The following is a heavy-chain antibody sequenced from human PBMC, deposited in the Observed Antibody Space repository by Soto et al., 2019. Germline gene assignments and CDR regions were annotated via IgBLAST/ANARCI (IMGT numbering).Heavy chain of an antibody. CDR1: SGSISSSNW. J-gene: IGHJ6*03. V-gene: IGHV4-4*02. D-gene: IGHD6-13*01. CDR2: IYHSGST. CDR3: ARGIAAAGLDYYYYMDV. Sequence: QVQLQESGPGLVKPSGTLSLTCAVSSGSISSSNWWSWVRQPPGKGLEWIGEIYHSGSTNYNPSLMSRVTISVDKSKNQFSLKLSSVTAADTAVYYCARGIAAAGLDYYYYMDVWGKGTTVTVSS.